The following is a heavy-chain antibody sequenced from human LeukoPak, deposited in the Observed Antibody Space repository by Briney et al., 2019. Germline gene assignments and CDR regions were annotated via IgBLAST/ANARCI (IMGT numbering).Heavy chain of an antibody. CDR2: IYYSGST. CDR1: GGSISSYY. Sequence: SETLSLTCTVSGGSISSYYWSWIRQPPGKGLEWIGYIYYSGSTNYNPSLKSRVTISVDTSKNQFSLKLSSVTAADTAVYYCARGRYCSGGSCYSAHPYYYYGMDVWGQGTTVTVSS. V-gene: IGHV4-59*01. D-gene: IGHD2-15*01. J-gene: IGHJ6*02. CDR3: ARGRYCSGGSCYSAHPYYYYGMDV.